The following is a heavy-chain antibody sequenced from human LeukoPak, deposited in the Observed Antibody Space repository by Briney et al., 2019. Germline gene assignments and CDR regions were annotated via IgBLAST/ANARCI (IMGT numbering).Heavy chain of an antibody. Sequence: GGSLRLSCAASGFTFSSYSMNWVRQAPGKGLEWVSYISSSSTTIYYADSVKGRFTISRDNAKNSLYLQMNSLRAEDTAVYYCARDYHGDYSFDYWAREPWSPSPQ. J-gene: IGHJ4*02. D-gene: IGHD4-17*01. V-gene: IGHV3-48*01. CDR2: ISSSSTTI. CDR3: ARDYHGDYSFDY. CDR1: GFTFSSYS.